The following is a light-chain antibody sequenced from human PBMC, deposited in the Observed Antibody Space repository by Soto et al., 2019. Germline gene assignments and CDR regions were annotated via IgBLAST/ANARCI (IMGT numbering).Light chain of an antibody. J-gene: IGLJ2*01. CDR1: SSDVGSYNL. CDR3: CSYAGSSTCSVV. CDR2: EGS. Sequence: QSALTQPASVSGSPGQSITISCTGTSSDVGSYNLVSWYQQHPGKAPKLMIYEGSKRPSGVSNRFSGSKSGNTASLTISGLQAEDEADYYRCSYAGSSTCSVVFGGGTKLTVL. V-gene: IGLV2-23*01.